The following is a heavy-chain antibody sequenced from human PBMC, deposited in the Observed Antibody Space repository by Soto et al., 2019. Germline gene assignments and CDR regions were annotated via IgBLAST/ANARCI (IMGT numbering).Heavy chain of an antibody. Sequence: GGSLRLSCAASGFPFSSYGMHWVRQAPGKGLEWVAVISYDGSNKYYADSVKGRFTISRDNSKNTLYLQMNSLRAEDTAVYYCARGLITASPAPYYYYGMDVWGQGTTVTVSS. D-gene: IGHD5-18*01. CDR1: GFPFSSYG. CDR2: ISYDGSNK. V-gene: IGHV3-30*03. J-gene: IGHJ6*02. CDR3: ARGLITASPAPYYYYGMDV.